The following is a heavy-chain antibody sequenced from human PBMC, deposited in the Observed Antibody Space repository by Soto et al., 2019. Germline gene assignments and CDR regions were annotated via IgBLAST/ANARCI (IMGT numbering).Heavy chain of an antibody. V-gene: IGHV1-69*01. CDR2: IIPLFGTA. D-gene: IGHD6-13*01. CDR3: ARAPGIAAAGTGWFDP. J-gene: IGHJ5*02. Sequence: QVQLVQSGAEVKKPGSSVKVSCKASGGTFSSYAISWVRQAPRQGLEWMGGIIPLFGTANYAQKFQGRVTITADESTSTAYMELSSLRSEDTAVYYCARAPGIAAAGTGWFDPWGQGTLVTVSS. CDR1: GGTFSSYA.